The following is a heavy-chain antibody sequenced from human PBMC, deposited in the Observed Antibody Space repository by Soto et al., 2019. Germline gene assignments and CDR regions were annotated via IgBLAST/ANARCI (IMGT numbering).Heavy chain of an antibody. J-gene: IGHJ6*02. CDR2: IYYSVST. V-gene: IGHV4-59*08. CDR1: GGSISSYY. CDR3: ARHSPPMYDILTGTTLDPYYGRAV. D-gene: IGHD3-9*01. Sequence: PSETLSLTCSVSGGSISSYYWSWIRQPPGKGLEWTGYIYYSVSTNYNPSLKSRVTISVDTSKNQFSLKLSSVTAADTAVYYCARHSPPMYDILTGTTLDPYYGRAVWGQGTTVTVS.